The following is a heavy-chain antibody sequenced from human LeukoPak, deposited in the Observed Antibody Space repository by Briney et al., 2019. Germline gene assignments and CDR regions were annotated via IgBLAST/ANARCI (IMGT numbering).Heavy chain of an antibody. V-gene: IGHV2-5*01. D-gene: IGHD3-22*01. CDR2: IYWNDDK. CDR1: GFSLSTSGVG. CDR3: AHSLSSGWDNSGYWFYFDY. J-gene: IGHJ4*02. Sequence: SGPTLVKPTQTLTLTCTFSGFSLSTSGVGVGWIRQPPGKALEWLALIYWNDDKHYSPSLKNRLTITKDTSKNQVVLTMTNMDPVDTATYYCAHSLSSGWDNSGYWFYFDYWGQGTLVTVSS.